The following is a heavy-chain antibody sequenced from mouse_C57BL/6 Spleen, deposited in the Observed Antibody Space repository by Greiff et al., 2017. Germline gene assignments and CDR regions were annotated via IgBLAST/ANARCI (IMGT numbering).Heavy chain of an antibody. Sequence: VKLQESGAELARPGASVKMSCKASGYTFTSYTMHWVKQRPGQGLEWIGYINPSSGYTKYNQKFKDKATLTADKSSSTAYMQLSSLTSEDSAVYYCAREDWGSSFFDYWGQGTTLTVSS. CDR2: INPSSGYT. J-gene: IGHJ2*01. CDR1: GYTFTSYT. D-gene: IGHD1-1*01. CDR3: AREDWGSSFFDY. V-gene: IGHV1-4*01.